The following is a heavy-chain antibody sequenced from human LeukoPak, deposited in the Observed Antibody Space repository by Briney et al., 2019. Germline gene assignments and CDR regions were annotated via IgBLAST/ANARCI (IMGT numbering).Heavy chain of an antibody. CDR3: ARTTMVRGTYYMDV. J-gene: IGHJ6*03. V-gene: IGHV4-61*02. Sequence: SETLSLTCTVSGGSISSGSYYWSWIRQPAGKGLEWIGRMSTSGSTNYNPSLKSRVTISVDTSKNQFSLKLSSVPAADTAVYYCARTTMVRGTYYMDVWGKGTTVTISS. CDR2: MSTSGST. D-gene: IGHD3-10*01. CDR1: GGSISSGSYY.